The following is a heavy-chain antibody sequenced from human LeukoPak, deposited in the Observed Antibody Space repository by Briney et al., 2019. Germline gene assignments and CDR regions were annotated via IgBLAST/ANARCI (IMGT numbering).Heavy chain of an antibody. D-gene: IGHD2-15*01. CDR1: GFTFSNYA. J-gene: IGHJ5*02. CDR2: ISGSGGIT. V-gene: IGHV3-23*01. Sequence: GGSLRLSCAASGFTFSNYAMSWVRQAPGKGLEWVSSISGSGGITYYADSVKGRFTISRDNSKNTLYLQMSSLRAEDTAVYYCAAASGYCSGGSCYPTYWFDPWGQGTLVTVSS. CDR3: AAASGYCSGGSCYPTYWFDP.